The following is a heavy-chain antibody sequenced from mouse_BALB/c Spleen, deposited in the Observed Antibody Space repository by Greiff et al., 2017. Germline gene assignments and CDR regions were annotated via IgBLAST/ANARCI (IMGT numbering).Heavy chain of an antibody. CDR1: GFTFNTYA. Sequence: EVQRVESGGGLVQPKGSLKLSCAASGFTFNTYAMNWVRQAPGKGLEWVARIRSKSNNYATYYADSVKDRFTISRDDSQSMRYLQMNNLKTEDTAMYYRVKPKDSSGHYAMDYWGQGTSVTVSS. D-gene: IGHD3-2*01. CDR2: IRSKSNNYAT. CDR3: VKPKDSSGHYAMDY. V-gene: IGHV10-1*02. J-gene: IGHJ4*01.